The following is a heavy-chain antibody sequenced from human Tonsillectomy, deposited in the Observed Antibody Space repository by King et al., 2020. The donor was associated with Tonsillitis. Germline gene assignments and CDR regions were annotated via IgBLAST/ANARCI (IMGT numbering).Heavy chain of an antibody. CDR2: IYSSGST. D-gene: IGHD1-26*01. V-gene: IGHV4-4*07. CDR1: GGSISSHY. Sequence: QLQESGPGLVKPSETLSLTCTVSGGSISSHYWSWIRQPAGKGLEWIGLIYSSGSTSYNPSLKSRVTMSIDTSKNQFSLKLTAVTAADTAVYYCAREAGATRYFDYWGQGNLVTVSS. J-gene: IGHJ4*02. CDR3: AREAGATRYFDY.